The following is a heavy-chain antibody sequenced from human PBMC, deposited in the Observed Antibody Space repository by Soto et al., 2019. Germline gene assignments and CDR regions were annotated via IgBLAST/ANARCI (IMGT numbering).Heavy chain of an antibody. CDR2: ISGSGGST. V-gene: IGHV3-23*01. D-gene: IGHD5-12*01. J-gene: IGHJ3*02. Sequence: GSLRLSCAASGFTFSSYAMSWVRQAPGKGLEWVSAISGSGGSTYYADSVKGRFTISRDNSKNTLYLQMNSLRAEDTAVYYCAKDPEYSGCGLNAFHIWGQGTMVTVSS. CDR1: GFTFSSYA. CDR3: AKDPEYSGCGLNAFHI.